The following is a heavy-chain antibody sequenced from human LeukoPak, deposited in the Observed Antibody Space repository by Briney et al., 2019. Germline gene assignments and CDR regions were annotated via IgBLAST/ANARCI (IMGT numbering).Heavy chain of an antibody. Sequence: GGSLRLSCAASGFSFSSNAMSWVRQAPGKGLEWVSAISGSGGSTYCADSVKGRFTISRDKSKNTLYLQMNSLRAEDTAIYYCVAAAAAALFDYWGQGTLVTVSS. D-gene: IGHD6-13*01. V-gene: IGHV3-23*01. CDR2: ISGSGGST. J-gene: IGHJ4*02. CDR1: GFSFSSNA. CDR3: VAAAAAALFDY.